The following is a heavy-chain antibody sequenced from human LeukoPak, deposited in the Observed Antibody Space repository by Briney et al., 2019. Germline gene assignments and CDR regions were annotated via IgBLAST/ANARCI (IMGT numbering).Heavy chain of an antibody. J-gene: IGHJ4*02. V-gene: IGHV3-13*01. CDR3: AKGPYYYASGQSFAY. D-gene: IGHD3-10*01. CDR1: GFTFSVYD. CDR2: IGTTGDT. Sequence: PGGSLRLSCAASGFTFSVYDIHWVRQGAERGLEWVSGIGTTGDTYYSGSVKGRFTISRENAKNSLSLRMNSLRAGDTAVYYCAKGPYYYASGQSFAYWGQGTLVTVSS.